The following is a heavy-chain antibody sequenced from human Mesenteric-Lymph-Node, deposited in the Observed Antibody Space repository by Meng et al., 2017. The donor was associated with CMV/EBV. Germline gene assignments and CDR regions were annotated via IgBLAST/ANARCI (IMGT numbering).Heavy chain of an antibody. J-gene: IGHJ4*02. V-gene: IGHV3-23*03. CDR3: ARGGWRIRQLVRGERDY. D-gene: IGHD6-6*01. CDR2: IYSGGSST. Sequence: GGPLRPSCAVPQSTSNTYSINWVRQAPGKGLEWVSVIYSGGSSTYYADSVKGRFTISRDNAKDSVYLQINTLRDEDTAVYYCARGGWRIRQLVRGERDYWGQGTLVTVSS. CDR1: QSTSNTYS.